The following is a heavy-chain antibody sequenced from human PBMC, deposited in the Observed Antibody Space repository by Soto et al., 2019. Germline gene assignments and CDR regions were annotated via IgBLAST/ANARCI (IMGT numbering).Heavy chain of an antibody. CDR2: IDPSDSYT. CDR1: GYSFTSYW. D-gene: IGHD3-3*02. CDR3: AIYPFLSTEISFVI. V-gene: IGHV5-10-1*01. J-gene: IGHJ3*02. Sequence: GGSLKIPCNVSGYSFTSYWISWVRQMPGTGLECMGRIDPSDSYTNYSPSFQGHVTISADKSISTAYLQWSSLKASDTAMYYWAIYPFLSTEISFVILGQGTLVT.